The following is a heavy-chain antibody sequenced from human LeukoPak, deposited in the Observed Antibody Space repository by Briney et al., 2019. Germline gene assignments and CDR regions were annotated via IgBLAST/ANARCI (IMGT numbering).Heavy chain of an antibody. CDR3: ASLDTSGWHLGY. Sequence: GGSLRLSCAASGFTFRSYSMNWVRQAPGKGLEWVSYISTYSSTIYYADSVKGRFTISRDNAKNSLYLQMNSLRAEDTAVYYCASLDTSGWHLGYWGQGTLVTVSS. CDR1: GFTFRSYS. CDR2: ISTYSSTI. J-gene: IGHJ4*02. D-gene: IGHD3-22*01. V-gene: IGHV3-48*04.